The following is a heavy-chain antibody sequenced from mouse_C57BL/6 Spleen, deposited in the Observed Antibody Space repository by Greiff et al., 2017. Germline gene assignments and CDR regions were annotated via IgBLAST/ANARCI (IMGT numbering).Heavy chain of an antibody. Sequence: EVQLVESGGGLVQPGGSLSLSCAASGFTFTDYYMSWVRQPPGKALEWLGFIRNKANGYTTEYSASVKGRFTISRDNSQSILYLQMNALRAEDSATYYCARYIDDTGGFDYWGQGTTLTVSS. CDR2: IRNKANGYTT. D-gene: IGHD2-3*01. V-gene: IGHV7-3*01. CDR1: GFTFTDYY. J-gene: IGHJ2*01. CDR3: ARYIDDTGGFDY.